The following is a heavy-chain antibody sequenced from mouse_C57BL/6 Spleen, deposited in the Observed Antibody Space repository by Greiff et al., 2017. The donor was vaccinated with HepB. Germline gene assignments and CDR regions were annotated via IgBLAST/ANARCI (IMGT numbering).Heavy chain of an antibody. J-gene: IGHJ2*01. V-gene: IGHV1-15*01. CDR3: TRWAYYLPFGY. CDR1: GYTFTDYE. D-gene: IGHD2-10*01. CDR2: IDPETGGT. Sequence: VQLQQSGAELVRPGASVTLSCKASGYTFTDYEMHWVKQTPVHGLEWIGAIDPETGGTAYNQKFKGKAILTADKSSSTAYMELRSLTSEDSAVYYCTRWAYYLPFGYWGQGTTLTVSS.